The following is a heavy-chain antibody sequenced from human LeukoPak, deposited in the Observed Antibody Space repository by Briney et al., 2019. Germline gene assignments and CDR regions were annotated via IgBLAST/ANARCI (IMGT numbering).Heavy chain of an antibody. CDR3: ARHEAMATGSFDY. CDR1: GGSISSYY. V-gene: IGHV4-4*09. Sequence: PSETLSLTCTVSGGSISSYYWSWIRQPPGKGLEWIGYIYTSGSTNYNPSLKSRVTISVDTSKNQFSLKLSSVTAADTAVYYCARHEAMATGSFDYWGQGTLVTVSS. CDR2: IYTSGST. D-gene: IGHD5-24*01. J-gene: IGHJ4*02.